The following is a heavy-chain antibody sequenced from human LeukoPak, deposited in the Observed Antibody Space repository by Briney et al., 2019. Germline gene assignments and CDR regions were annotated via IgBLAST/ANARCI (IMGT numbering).Heavy chain of an antibody. CDR3: ARDYYYYGSGSYHDLRYGMDV. D-gene: IGHD3-10*01. Sequence: SETLSLTCTVSGGSISSGDYYWSWIRQPPGKGLEWIGYIYYSGSTYYNPSLKSRVTISVDTSKNQFSLKLSSVTAADTAVYYCARDYYYYGSGSYHDLRYGMDVWGQGTTVTVSS. J-gene: IGHJ6*02. CDR1: GGSISSGDYY. V-gene: IGHV4-30-4*01. CDR2: IYYSGST.